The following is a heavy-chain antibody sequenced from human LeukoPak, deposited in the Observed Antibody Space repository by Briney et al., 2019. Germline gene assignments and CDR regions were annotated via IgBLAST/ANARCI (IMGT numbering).Heavy chain of an antibody. V-gene: IGHV3-30-3*02. J-gene: IGHJ4*02. Sequence: GGSLRLSCAASGFTFSSCAMHWVRQAPGKGLEWVAVISYDGSNKYYADSVKGRFTISRDNSKNALYLQMNSLRAEDTAVYYCAKRKDSSGSFDYWGQGTLVTVSS. CDR1: GFTFSSCA. CDR2: ISYDGSNK. CDR3: AKRKDSSGSFDY. D-gene: IGHD6-19*01.